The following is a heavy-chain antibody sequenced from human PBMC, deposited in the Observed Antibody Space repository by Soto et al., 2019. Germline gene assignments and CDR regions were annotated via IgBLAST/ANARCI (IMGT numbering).Heavy chain of an antibody. D-gene: IGHD4-17*01. CDR1: GGSFSGYY. CDR3: ARGNTVTSHSLYYYYYYYMDV. Sequence: QVQLQQWGAGLLKPSETLSLTCAVYGGSFSGYYWSWIRQPPGKGLEWIGEINHSGSTNYNPSLKSRVIISVDTSKNQFSLKLSSVTAADTAVYYCARGNTVTSHSLYYYYYYYMDVWGKGTTVTVSS. J-gene: IGHJ6*03. V-gene: IGHV4-34*01. CDR2: INHSGST.